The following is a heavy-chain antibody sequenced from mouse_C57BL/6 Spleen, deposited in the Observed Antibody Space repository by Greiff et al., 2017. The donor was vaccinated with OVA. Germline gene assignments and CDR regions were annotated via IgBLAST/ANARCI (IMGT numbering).Heavy chain of an antibody. CDR1: GYTFTEYT. J-gene: IGHJ3*01. CDR2: FYPGSGSI. CDR3: ARHERRDDYDAWLAY. D-gene: IGHD2-4*01. Sequence: VQLQQSGAELVKPGASVKLSCKASGYTFTEYTIHWVKQRPGQGLEWIGWFYPGSGSIKYNEKFKDKATLTADKSSSTAYMELRSLTSEDSAVYFCARHERRDDYDAWLAYWGQGTLVTVSA. V-gene: IGHV1-62-2*01.